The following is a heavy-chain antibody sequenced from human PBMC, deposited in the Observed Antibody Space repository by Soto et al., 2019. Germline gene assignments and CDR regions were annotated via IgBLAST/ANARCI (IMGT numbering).Heavy chain of an antibody. CDR3: ARDPEDYDSNSHFDY. D-gene: IGHD3-22*01. V-gene: IGHV1-3*01. Sequence: QVHLVQSGAEVKKPGALVRVSCKASGYPFTSYIFHWVRQAPGQRLEWMGRINAGNGDIKYSQKFQGRVAIIRDTSASAAYMELSSLTSEDTAVYYCARDPEDYDSNSHFDYWGQGTLVTVSA. CDR1: GYPFTSYI. CDR2: INAGNGDI. J-gene: IGHJ4*02.